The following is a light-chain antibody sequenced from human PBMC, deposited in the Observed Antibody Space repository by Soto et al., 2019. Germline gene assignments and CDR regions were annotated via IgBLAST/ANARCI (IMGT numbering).Light chain of an antibody. CDR3: QQSYSTPLT. CDR1: QSISSY. V-gene: IGKV1-39*01. J-gene: IGKJ4*01. CDR2: AAS. Sequence: DIQMTQSPSSLSASVGDRVTITCRASQSISSYLNWYQQKPGKAPKLLIYAASSLQSGVPSRFSGSGSGKDFTLTISSLRPEDFATYYCQQSYSTPLTLGGGTKVQIK.